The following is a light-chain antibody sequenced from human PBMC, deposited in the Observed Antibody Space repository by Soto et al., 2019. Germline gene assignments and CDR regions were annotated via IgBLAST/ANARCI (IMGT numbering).Light chain of an antibody. Sequence: ERVMTQSPATLSVAPGERATLSCRASQSVSSNLAWYQQKPGQAPRLLIYDTSTRATGIPARFRGSGSGTEFTLTISSLHSEDFAVYYCQQYHSFSFTFSQGTKLEIK. CDR3: QQYHSFSFT. CDR2: DTS. CDR1: QSVSSN. V-gene: IGKV3-15*01. J-gene: IGKJ2*01.